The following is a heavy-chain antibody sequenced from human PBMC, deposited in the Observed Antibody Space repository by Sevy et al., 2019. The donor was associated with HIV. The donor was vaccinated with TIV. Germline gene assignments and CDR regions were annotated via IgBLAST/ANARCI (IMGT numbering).Heavy chain of an antibody. V-gene: IGHV4-4*07. D-gene: IGHD3-16*02. J-gene: IGHJ3*02. CDR3: ARVEWELSGNAFDI. Sequence: SETLSLTCTVSGGSISNYYWSWIRQSAGKGLEWIGRIFTSGSTNYNPSLKSRVTMSIDTSKNQCFLRLGSVTAAVTSVYYCARVEWELSGNAFDIWGQGTMVTVSS. CDR1: GGSISNYY. CDR2: IFTSGST.